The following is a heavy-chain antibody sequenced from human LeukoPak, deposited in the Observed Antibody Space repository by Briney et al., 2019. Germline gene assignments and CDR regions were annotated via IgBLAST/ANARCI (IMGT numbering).Heavy chain of an antibody. V-gene: IGHV1-18*01. J-gene: IGHJ4*02. D-gene: IGHD2-2*02. Sequence: ASVKVSCKASSYTFTSYGISWVRQAPGQGLEWMGWISAYNGNTNYARKLQGRVTMTTDTSTSTAYMKLRSLRSDDTAVYYCARAGGVVPAAIFLGYWGQGTLVTVSS. CDR2: ISAYNGNT. CDR1: SYTFTSYG. CDR3: ARAGGVVPAAIFLGY.